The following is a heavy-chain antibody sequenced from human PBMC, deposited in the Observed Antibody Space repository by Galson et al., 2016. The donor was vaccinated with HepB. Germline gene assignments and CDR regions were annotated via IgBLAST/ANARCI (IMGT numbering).Heavy chain of an antibody. Sequence: QSGAEVKKPGQSLKISCKGSEYSFTRHWIAWVRQMPGMGLEWMGIIYPGDSDTRYSPSFQGQVTISFDKSINTAYLQWRSLKTSDTAMYYCVRRERSYNFGADFWGQGTLVTVSS. V-gene: IGHV5-51*01. CDR2: IYPGDSDT. CDR1: EYSFTRHW. CDR3: VRRERSYNFGADF. D-gene: IGHD1-1*01. J-gene: IGHJ4*02.